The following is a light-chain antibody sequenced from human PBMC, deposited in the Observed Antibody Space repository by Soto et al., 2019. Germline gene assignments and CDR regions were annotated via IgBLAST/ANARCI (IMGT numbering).Light chain of an antibody. CDR2: GAS. Sequence: ENVLTQSPGTLSLSPGERATLSCRASQSVSSNFLAWYQQKPGQAPRRLIYGASNRANGIPDRFSGSGSGTDVTLTISRLEPEDFAVYYCQQYDSAPRTFGQGTKVEIK. CDR1: QSVSSNF. CDR3: QQYDSAPRT. V-gene: IGKV3-20*01. J-gene: IGKJ1*01.